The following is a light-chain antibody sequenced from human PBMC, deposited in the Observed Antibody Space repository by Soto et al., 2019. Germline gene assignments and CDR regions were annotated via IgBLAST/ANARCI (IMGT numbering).Light chain of an antibody. CDR1: SSDVGGSNY. Sequence: QSALTQPASVSGSPGQSITLSCTGTSSDVGGSNYVPWYQQHPGKAPKLMIYDVSNRPSGVSNRFSGSKSGNTASLTISGLQAEDEADYYCSSYTSSSTRVFGGGTQLTVL. CDR2: DVS. CDR3: SSYTSSSTRV. V-gene: IGLV2-14*01. J-gene: IGLJ2*01.